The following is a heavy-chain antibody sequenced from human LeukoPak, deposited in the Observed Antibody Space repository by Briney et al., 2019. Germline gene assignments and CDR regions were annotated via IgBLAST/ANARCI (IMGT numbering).Heavy chain of an antibody. CDR3: ARVPIAAAGRFDY. CDR2: IYHSGST. V-gene: IGHV4-30-2*01. Sequence: PSETLSLTCTVSGGSISSGGYYWSWIRQPPGKGLEWIGYIYHSGSTYYNPSLKSRVTISVDRSKNQFSLKLSSVTAADTAVYYCARVPIAAAGRFDYWGQGTLVTVSS. CDR1: GGSISSGGYY. D-gene: IGHD6-13*01. J-gene: IGHJ4*02.